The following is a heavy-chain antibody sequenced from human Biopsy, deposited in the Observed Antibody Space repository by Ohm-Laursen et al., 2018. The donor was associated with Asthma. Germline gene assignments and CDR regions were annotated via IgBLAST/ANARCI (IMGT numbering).Heavy chain of an antibody. CDR3: ARDGPELPTELDY. Sequence: SLRLSCAASGFTFSRFGMEWVRQAPGKGLEWVAGVSYDGDNKHYADSVKGRFTVSRDNAKNSLYLQMSSLRAEDTAVYYCARDGPELPTELDYWGPGTLVTVSS. V-gene: IGHV3-30*03. CDR2: VSYDGDNK. D-gene: IGHD1-14*01. J-gene: IGHJ4*02. CDR1: GFTFSRFG.